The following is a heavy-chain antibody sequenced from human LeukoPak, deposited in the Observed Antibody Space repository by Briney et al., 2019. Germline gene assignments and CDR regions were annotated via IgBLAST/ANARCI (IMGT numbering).Heavy chain of an antibody. CDR2: IYYSGST. CDR3: ARVMGTAMVSSGHYFDY. Sequence: SETLSLTCTVSGGSIISYYWSWVRQPPGKGLEWIGYIYYSGSTNYNPSLKSRVTISVDTSKNQFSLKLSSVTAADTAVYFCARVMGTAMVSSGHYFDYWGRGTLVTVSS. J-gene: IGHJ4*02. CDR1: GGSIISYY. D-gene: IGHD5-18*01. V-gene: IGHV4-59*01.